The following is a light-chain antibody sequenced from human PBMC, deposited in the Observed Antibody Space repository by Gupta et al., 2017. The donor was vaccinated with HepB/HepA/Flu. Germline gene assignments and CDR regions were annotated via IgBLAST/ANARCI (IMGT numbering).Light chain of an antibody. CDR1: QSVLYTSNNKNY. CDR3: QQYYSTPRI. CDR2: WAS. Sequence: IVMTQSPDSLAVSLGERATINCKSSQSVLYTSNNKNYLAWYQQKPGQPPKLLIYWASTRASGVPDRFSGSGSGTDFTLTISSLHGEDLAVYYCQQYYSTPRIFGPGTKLEIK. J-gene: IGKJ2*02. V-gene: IGKV4-1*01.